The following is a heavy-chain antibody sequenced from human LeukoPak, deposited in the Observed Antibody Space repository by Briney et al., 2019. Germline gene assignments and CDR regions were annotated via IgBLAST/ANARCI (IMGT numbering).Heavy chain of an antibody. J-gene: IGHJ4*02. CDR3: ARDFYGSGYYFDY. CDR1: GFTFSSYW. D-gene: IGHD3-10*01. Sequence: GGSLRLSCAASGFTFSSYWMSWVRQAPGKGPEWVANIKQDGSEKYYVDSVKGRFTISRDNAKNSLYLQMNSLRAEDTAVYYCARDFYGSGYYFDYWGQGTLVTVSS. CDR2: IKQDGSEK. V-gene: IGHV3-7*03.